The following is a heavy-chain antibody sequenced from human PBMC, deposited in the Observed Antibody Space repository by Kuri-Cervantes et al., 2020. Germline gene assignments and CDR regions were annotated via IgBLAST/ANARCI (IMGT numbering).Heavy chain of an antibody. V-gene: IGHV1-69*13. D-gene: IGHD3-22*01. CDR2: IIPIFGTA. Sequence: SVKVSCKASGYTFTSYDINWVRQATGQGLEWMGGIIPIFGTANYAQKFQGRVTITADESTSTAYMELSSLRSEDTAVYYCARDLRITMIPGGYWGQGTLVTVSS. J-gene: IGHJ4*02. CDR3: ARDLRITMIPGGY. CDR1: GYTFTSYD.